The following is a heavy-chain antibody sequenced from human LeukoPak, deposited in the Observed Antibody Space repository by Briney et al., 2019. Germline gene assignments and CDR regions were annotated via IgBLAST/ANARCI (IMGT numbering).Heavy chain of an antibody. D-gene: IGHD5-18*01. CDR2: IYYSGST. CDR3: ARLAVGYSYGYFFDWFDP. CDR1: GGSISSYY. V-gene: IGHV4-59*08. Sequence: ASETLSLTCTVSGGSISSYYWSWIRQPPGKGLEWIGYIYYSGSTNYNPSLKSRVTISVDTSKHQFSLKLRSVTAADTAVYYCARLAVGYSYGYFFDWFDPWGQGTLVTVSS. J-gene: IGHJ5*02.